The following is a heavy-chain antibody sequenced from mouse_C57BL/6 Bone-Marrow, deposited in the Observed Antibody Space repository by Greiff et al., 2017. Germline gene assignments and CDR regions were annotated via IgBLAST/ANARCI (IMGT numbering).Heavy chain of an antibody. CDR2: ISSGGSYT. CDR1: GFTFSSYG. J-gene: IGHJ1*03. Sequence: EVHLVESGGDLVKPGGSLKLSCAASGFTFSSYGMSWVRQTPDKRLEWVATISSGGSYTYYPDSVKGRFTISRNNAKNTLYLQRSSLKSEDTALYYCARRGDGRDWYFDVWGTGTTVTVSA. V-gene: IGHV5-6*01. CDR3: ARRGDGRDWYFDV.